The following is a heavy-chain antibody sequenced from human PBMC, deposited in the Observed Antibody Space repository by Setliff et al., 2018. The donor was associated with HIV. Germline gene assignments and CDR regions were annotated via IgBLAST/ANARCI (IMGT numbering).Heavy chain of an antibody. J-gene: IGHJ6*02. CDR3: ARGTMVRGTNYYYYYGMDV. Sequence: GGSLRLSCAASGFSFPSYEMNWVRQAPGKGLEWISFISGSGNTIFYADSVRGRFTISRDNAKNSLYLQMNSLRAEDTAVYYCARGTMVRGTNYYYYYGMDVWGQGTTVTVSS. V-gene: IGHV3-48*03. CDR2: ISGSGNTI. CDR1: GFSFPSYE. D-gene: IGHD3-10*01.